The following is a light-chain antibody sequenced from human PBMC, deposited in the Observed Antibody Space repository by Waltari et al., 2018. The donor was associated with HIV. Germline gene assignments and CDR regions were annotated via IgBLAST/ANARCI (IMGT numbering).Light chain of an antibody. J-gene: IGLJ2*01. CDR3: QSYDRSLSGYVV. CDR2: GNS. CDR1: SSNTGARFA. V-gene: IGLV1-40*01. Sequence: HSLLTQPPPVSGAPRQRVTISSTGSSSNTGARFAVHRYPQLPGTVPKLLIYGNSNRPSGVPHRFSGSKSGTSASLAITGLQAEDEADYYCQSYDRSLSGYVVFGGGTKLTVL.